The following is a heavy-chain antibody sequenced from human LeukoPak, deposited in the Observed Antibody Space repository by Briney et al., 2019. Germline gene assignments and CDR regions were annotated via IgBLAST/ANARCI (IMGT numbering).Heavy chain of an antibody. J-gene: IGHJ3*02. CDR1: GFTFSSYW. Sequence: PGGSLRLSCAASGFTFSSYWMSWVCQAPGKGLEWVANIKQDGSEKYYVDSVKGRFTISRDNAKNSLYLQMNSLRAEDTAVYYCPRGAQLRYFDLGAFDIWGQGTMVTVSS. V-gene: IGHV3-7*01. CDR2: IKQDGSEK. D-gene: IGHD3-9*01. CDR3: PRGAQLRYFDLGAFDI.